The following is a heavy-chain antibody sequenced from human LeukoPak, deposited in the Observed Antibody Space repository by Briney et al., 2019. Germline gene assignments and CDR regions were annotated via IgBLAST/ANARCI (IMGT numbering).Heavy chain of an antibody. CDR2: ISGSGGST. CDR1: GFTFGSYA. CDR3: AKAMVRGYLDYFDY. Sequence: GGSLRLSCAASGFTFGSYAMYWVRQAPGKGLEWVSAISGSGGSTYYADSVKGRFTISRDNSKNTLYLQMNSLTAEDTAVYYCAKAMVRGYLDYFDYWGQGTLVTVSS. V-gene: IGHV3-23*01. D-gene: IGHD3-10*01. J-gene: IGHJ4*02.